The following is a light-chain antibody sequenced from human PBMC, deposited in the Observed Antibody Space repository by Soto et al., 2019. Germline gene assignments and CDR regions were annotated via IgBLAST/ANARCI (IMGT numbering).Light chain of an antibody. CDR1: SSNIGAGYD. CDR2: GNS. CDR3: QSYDSSQSGWV. J-gene: IGLJ3*02. Sequence: QSVLTQPPSVSGAPGQRVTISCTRSSSNIGAGYDVHWYQQLPGTAPKLLIYGNSNRPSGVPDRFSGSKSGTSASLAITGLQADDETDYYCQSYDSSQSGWVFGGGTKLTVL. V-gene: IGLV1-40*01.